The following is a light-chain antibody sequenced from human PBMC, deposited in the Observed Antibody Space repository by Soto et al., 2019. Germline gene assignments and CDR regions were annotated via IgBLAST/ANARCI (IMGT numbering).Light chain of an antibody. CDR2: SAS. CDR3: QKFNTAPLT. Sequence: GDRVTITCRASQDISVYLAWYQQKPGKVPKLLIYSASTLHSGVPSRFSGSGSGTDFTLTISSLQPEDVATYYCQKFNTAPLTFGQGTRLEIK. CDR1: QDISVY. J-gene: IGKJ5*01. V-gene: IGKV1-27*01.